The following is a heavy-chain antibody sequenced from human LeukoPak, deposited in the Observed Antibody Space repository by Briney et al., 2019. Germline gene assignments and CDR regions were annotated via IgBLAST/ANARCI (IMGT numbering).Heavy chain of an antibody. D-gene: IGHD1-7*01. CDR3: ARDLRNWNYGSHDAFDI. CDR1: GYTFTSYD. V-gene: IGHV1-8*01. J-gene: IGHJ3*02. Sequence: ASVKVSCKASGYTFTSYDINWVRQATGQGLEWMGWMNPNSGNTGYAQKFQGRVTMTRNTSISTAYMELSSLRSEDTAVYYCARDLRNWNYGSHDAFDIWGQGTMVTVSS. CDR2: MNPNSGNT.